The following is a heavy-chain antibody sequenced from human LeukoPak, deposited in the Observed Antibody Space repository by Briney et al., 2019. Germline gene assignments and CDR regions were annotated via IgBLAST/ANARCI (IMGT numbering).Heavy chain of an antibody. D-gene: IGHD5-18*01. V-gene: IGHV4-30-2*01. Sequence: SETLSLTCAVSGGSISSGGYSWSWIRQPPGKGLEWIGYIFHSGSTKYSPSLKSRVTISVDRPKNQFSLKLSSVTAADTAVYYCARGPLAYNFGEFDYWAREPWSPSPQ. CDR3: ARGPLAYNFGEFDY. CDR2: IFHSGST. CDR1: GGSISSGGYS. J-gene: IGHJ4*02.